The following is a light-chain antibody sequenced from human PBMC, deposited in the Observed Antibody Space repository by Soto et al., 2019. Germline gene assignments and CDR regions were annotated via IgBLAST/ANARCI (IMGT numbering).Light chain of an antibody. Sequence: DIQMTQCPSTLSPSVGVRVTITCRASQTISSWLAWYQQKPGKAPKLLIYKASTLKSGVPSRFSGSGSGTEFTLTISSLQPDDFATYYCQHYNSYSEAFGQGTKVDI. J-gene: IGKJ1*01. CDR3: QHYNSYSEA. V-gene: IGKV1-5*03. CDR2: KAS. CDR1: QTISSW.